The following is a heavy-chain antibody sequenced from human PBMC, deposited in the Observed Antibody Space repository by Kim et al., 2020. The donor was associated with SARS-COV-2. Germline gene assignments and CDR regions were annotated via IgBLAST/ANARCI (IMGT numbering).Heavy chain of an antibody. CDR3: AREGSSGWRYFDY. D-gene: IGHD6-19*01. J-gene: IGHJ4*02. Sequence: GGSLRLSCTASGFGFSSYNLNWVRQAPGKGLEWVTNISTSTYDIYYADSVKGRFTISRDNVKNSLFLQMNSLTDDDTAVYYCAREGSSGWRYFDYWGPGTLVTVSS. V-gene: IGHV3-48*02. CDR2: ISTSTYDI. CDR1: GFGFSSYN.